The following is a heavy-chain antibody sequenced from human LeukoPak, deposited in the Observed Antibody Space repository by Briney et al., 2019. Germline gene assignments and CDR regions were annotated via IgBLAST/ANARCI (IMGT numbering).Heavy chain of an antibody. D-gene: IGHD4/OR15-4a*01. CDR3: VRVPFAFYGMEV. V-gene: IGHV4-4*02. J-gene: IGHJ6*04. Sequence: SETLSLTCAVSSDAIRSNNWWSWVRQPPGKGLEWIGEIYHSGSTNYNPSLKSRVTISADTSKNQLSLKSSSVTAADTAVYYCVRVPFAFYGMEVWGKGTTVSVSS. CDR2: IYHSGST. CDR1: SDAIRSNNW.